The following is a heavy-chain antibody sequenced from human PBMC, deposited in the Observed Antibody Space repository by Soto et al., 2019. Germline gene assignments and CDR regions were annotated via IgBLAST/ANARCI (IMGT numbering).Heavy chain of an antibody. CDR1: GFTFSSYS. V-gene: IGHV3-21*01. CDR2: ISSSSSYI. CDR3: ARDRFLEWPIPGGDWFDP. Sequence: ESGGGLVKPGGSLRLSCAASGFTFSSYSMNWVRQAPGKGLEWVSSISSSSSYIYYADSVKGRFTISRDNAKNSLYLQMNSLRAEDTAVYYCARDRFLEWPIPGGDWFDPWGQGTLVTVSS. D-gene: IGHD3-3*01. J-gene: IGHJ5*02.